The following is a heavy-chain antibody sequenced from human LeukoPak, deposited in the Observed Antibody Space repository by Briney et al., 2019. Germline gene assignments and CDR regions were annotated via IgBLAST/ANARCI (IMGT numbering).Heavy chain of an antibody. J-gene: IGHJ4*02. CDR2: IYPGDSDT. CDR1: GYSFTSYW. D-gene: IGHD2-2*03. V-gene: IGHV5-51*01. Sequence: KGGESLKISCKGSGYSFTSYWIGWVRQMPGKGLEWMGIIYPGDSDTRYSPSFQGQVTISADKSISTAYLQWSSLKASDTAMYYCARPRVGYCSSTSCPYYFDYWGQGTLVTVSS. CDR3: ARPRVGYCSSTSCPYYFDY.